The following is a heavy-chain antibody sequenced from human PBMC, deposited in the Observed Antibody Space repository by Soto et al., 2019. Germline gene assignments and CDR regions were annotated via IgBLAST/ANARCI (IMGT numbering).Heavy chain of an antibody. Sequence: GESLKISCKGSGYSFTSYWIGWVRQMAGKGLEWMGIIYPGDSDTRYSPSFQGQVTISADKSISTAYLQWSSLKASDTAMYYCARVRVVVIAKDAFDIWGQGTMVTVSS. D-gene: IGHD2-21*01. CDR1: GYSFTSYW. CDR2: IYPGDSDT. CDR3: ARVRVVVIAKDAFDI. V-gene: IGHV5-51*01. J-gene: IGHJ3*02.